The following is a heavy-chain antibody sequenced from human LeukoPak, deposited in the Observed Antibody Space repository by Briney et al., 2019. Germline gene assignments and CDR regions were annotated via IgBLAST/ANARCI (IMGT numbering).Heavy chain of an antibody. CDR3: ARRGAVAGNFDF. V-gene: IGHV4-39*01. D-gene: IGHD6-19*01. CDR2: IYYSGRT. CDR1: GGSISISSYY. J-gene: IGHJ4*02. Sequence: PSETLSLTCTVSGGSISISSYYWGWIRQPPGKGLEWIGSIYYSGRTYCNPSLKSRVIISVDTAKNQFSLKLSSVTAADTAMYYCARRGAVAGNFDFWGQGTLVTVSS.